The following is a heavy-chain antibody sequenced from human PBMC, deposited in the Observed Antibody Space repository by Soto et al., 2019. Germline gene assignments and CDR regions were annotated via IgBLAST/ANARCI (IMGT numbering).Heavy chain of an antibody. V-gene: IGHV2-5*02. CDR1: GFSVSTNGVG. CDR3: VHRGGYCSGGNCFQY. D-gene: IGHD2-15*01. J-gene: IGHJ4*02. Sequence: QITLKESGPTLVKPTQTLTVTCTFSGFSVSTNGVGVGWIRQPPGKALEWLALIYWDDDKRYSPSLKSRLTITKDTSKNVVVLNITNMDPVDTATYYCVHRGGYCSGGNCFQYWGQGTLVPVSS. CDR2: IYWDDDK.